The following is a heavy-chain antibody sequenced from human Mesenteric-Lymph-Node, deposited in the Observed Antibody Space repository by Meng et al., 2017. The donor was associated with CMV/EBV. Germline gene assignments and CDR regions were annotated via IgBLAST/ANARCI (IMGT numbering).Heavy chain of an antibody. CDR1: GGSVSSGRFY. Sequence: GSLRLSCTVSGGSVSSGRFYWSWIRQSPGKGLEWIGHVYYTGGTDNNPTLKSRVTISLDTSRNQFSLKLSSVIAADTAVYYCARDSGRLGYFDYWGQGTLVTVSS. CDR3: ARDSGRLGYFDY. D-gene: IGHD3-10*01. V-gene: IGHV4-61*01. J-gene: IGHJ4*02. CDR2: VYYTGGT.